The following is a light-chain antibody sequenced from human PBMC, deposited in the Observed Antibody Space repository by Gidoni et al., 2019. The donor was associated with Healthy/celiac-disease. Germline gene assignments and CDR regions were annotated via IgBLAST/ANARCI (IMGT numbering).Light chain of an antibody. CDR3: NSRDSSGNHSYV. CDR1: SLRSYY. Sequence: SSELTQYPAVSVALGQTVRITCQGDSLRSYYASWYQQKPGQAPVLVIYGKNNRPSGIPDRFSGSSSGNTASLTITGAQAEDEADYYCNSRDSSGNHSYVFGTGTKVTVL. V-gene: IGLV3-19*01. CDR2: GKN. J-gene: IGLJ1*01.